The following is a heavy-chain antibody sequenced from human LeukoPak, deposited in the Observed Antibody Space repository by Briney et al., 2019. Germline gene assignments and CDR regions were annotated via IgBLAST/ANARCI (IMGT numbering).Heavy chain of an antibody. Sequence: NPSETLSLTCTVSGGSISNDYWIWIRQPPGKGLEWIGYIYYSGSTNYNPSLKSRVTISVDTSKNQFSLKLSSVTAADTAVYYCASQYYDSSGFDYWGQGTLVTVSS. CDR2: IYYSGST. D-gene: IGHD3-22*01. CDR1: GGSISNDY. J-gene: IGHJ4*02. CDR3: ASQYYDSSGFDY. V-gene: IGHV4-59*08.